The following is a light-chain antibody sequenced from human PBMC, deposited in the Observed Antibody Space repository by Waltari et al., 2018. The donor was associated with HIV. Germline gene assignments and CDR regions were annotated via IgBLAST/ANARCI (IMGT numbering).Light chain of an antibody. CDR2: ANI. Sequence: QSVLTQPPSVSGAPGQRVTISCTGSSSNIGAGYDVHWYQQLPGTAPKLHIYANINRPSGVPERFSGSNSRNTATLTISGTQAMDEADYYCQAWDSNLVVFGGGTKLTVL. CDR1: SSNIGAGYD. J-gene: IGLJ2*01. CDR3: QAWDSNLVV. V-gene: IGLV1-40*01.